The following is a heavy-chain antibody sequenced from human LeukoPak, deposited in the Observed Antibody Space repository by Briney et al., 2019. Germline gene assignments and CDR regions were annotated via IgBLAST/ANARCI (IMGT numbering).Heavy chain of an antibody. J-gene: IGHJ4*02. CDR2: INHSGST. D-gene: IGHD3-22*01. CDR1: GGSFSGCY. Sequence: SETLSLTCAVYGGSFSGCYWSWISQPPGKGLEWIGEINHSGSTNYNPSLKSRVTISVDTSKNQFSLKLSSVTAADTAVYYCARDKTYYYDSSGYYPLLYWGQGTLVTVSS. V-gene: IGHV4-34*01. CDR3: ARDKTYYYDSSGYYPLLY.